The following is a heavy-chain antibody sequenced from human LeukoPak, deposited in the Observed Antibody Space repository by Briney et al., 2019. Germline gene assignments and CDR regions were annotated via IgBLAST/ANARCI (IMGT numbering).Heavy chain of an antibody. CDR2: IYYSGST. Sequence: SETLSLTCTVSGGSISSSSYYWGWIRQPPGKGLEWIGSIYYSGSTYYNPSLKSRVTISVDTSKNQFSLKLSSVTAADTAVYYCAGPEGRTQIWDYYYYMDVWGKGTTVTVSS. CDR3: AGPEGRTQIWDYYYYMDV. D-gene: IGHD3-16*01. V-gene: IGHV4-39*01. CDR1: GGSISSSSYY. J-gene: IGHJ6*03.